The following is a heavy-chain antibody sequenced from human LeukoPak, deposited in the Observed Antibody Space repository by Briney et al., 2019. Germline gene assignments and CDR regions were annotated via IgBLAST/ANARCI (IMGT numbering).Heavy chain of an antibody. CDR2: ISAYNGNT. D-gene: IGHD3-22*01. CDR1: GYTFTGYY. CDR3: ARGATYYYDSSGYYLDY. V-gene: IGHV1-18*04. J-gene: IGHJ4*02. Sequence: GASVKVSCKASGYTFTGYYMHWVRQAPGQGLEWMGWISAYNGNTNYAQKLQGRVTMTTDTSTSTAYMELRSLRSDDTAVYYCARGATYYYDSSGYYLDYWGQGTLVTVSS.